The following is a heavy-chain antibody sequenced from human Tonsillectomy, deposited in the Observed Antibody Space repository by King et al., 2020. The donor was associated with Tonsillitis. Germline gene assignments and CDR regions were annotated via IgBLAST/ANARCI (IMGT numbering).Heavy chain of an antibody. CDR3: TTEYCSGGSCYSPYAFDI. Sequence: VQLVESGGGLVKPGGSLRLSCAASGFTFSNAWMSWVRQAPGKGLEWGGRIKSKTDGGTTDYAAPVKGRFTISRDDSKNTLYLQMNSLKTEDTAVYYCTTEYCSGGSCYSPYAFDIWGQGTMVTVSS. CDR2: IKSKTDGGTT. CDR1: GFTFSNAW. J-gene: IGHJ3*02. D-gene: IGHD2-15*01. V-gene: IGHV3-15*01.